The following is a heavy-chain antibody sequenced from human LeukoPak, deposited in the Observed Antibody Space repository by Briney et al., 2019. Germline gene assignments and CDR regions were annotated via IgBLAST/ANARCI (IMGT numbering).Heavy chain of an antibody. CDR1: GFTVSTNY. J-gene: IGHJ3*02. CDR2: IYSGGTT. D-gene: IGHD3-10*01. CDR3: AREDPDIGYDI. Sequence: PGGSLRLSCAASGFTVSTNYMSWVRQAPGKGLKWVSVIYSGGTTYYADSVKGRFTISRDNSENTLFLQMNSLRAEDTAVYYCAREDPDIGYDIWGQGTMVTVSS. V-gene: IGHV3-53*01.